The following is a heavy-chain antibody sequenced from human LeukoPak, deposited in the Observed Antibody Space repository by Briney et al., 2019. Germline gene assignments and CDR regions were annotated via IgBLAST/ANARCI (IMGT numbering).Heavy chain of an antibody. D-gene: IGHD2-2*01. V-gene: IGHV3-48*01. Sequence: GGSLRLSCAASGFSFSSYTMNWVRQAPGKGLEWVSYISSSSSTIYYADSVKGRFTISRDNAKNSLYLQMNSLRAEDTAVYYCARDLCSSTSCDAGWIEPWRQGTLVTVSS. J-gene: IGHJ5*02. CDR3: ARDLCSSTSCDAGWIEP. CDR1: GFSFSSYT. CDR2: ISSSSSTI.